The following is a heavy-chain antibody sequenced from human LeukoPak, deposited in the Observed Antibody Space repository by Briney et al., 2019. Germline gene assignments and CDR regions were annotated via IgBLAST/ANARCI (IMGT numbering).Heavy chain of an antibody. J-gene: IGHJ5*02. CDR1: GYTLTELS. CDR2: FDPEDGET. V-gene: IGHV1-24*01. CDR3: ARDNLDVHWFDP. D-gene: IGHD1-1*01. Sequence: ASVKVSCKVSGYTLTELSMHWVRQAPGKGLEWMGGFDPEDGETIYAQKFQGRVTMTEDTSTDTAYMELSSLRSEDTAVYYCARDNLDVHWFDPWGQGTLVTVSS.